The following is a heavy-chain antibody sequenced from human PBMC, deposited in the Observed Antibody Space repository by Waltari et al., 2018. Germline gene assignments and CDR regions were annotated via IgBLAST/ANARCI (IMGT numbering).Heavy chain of an antibody. Sequence: QVQLQESGPGLVKPSETLSLTCAVSGSSISSGYYRGWIRQPPGKGLEWIGSIYHSGSTYYNPSLKSRVTISVDTSKNQFSLKLSSVTAADTAVYYCAARGSWYFSNFDYWGQGTLVTVSS. V-gene: IGHV4-38-2*01. J-gene: IGHJ4*02. CDR2: IYHSGST. CDR1: GSSISSGYY. D-gene: IGHD6-13*01. CDR3: AARGSWYFSNFDY.